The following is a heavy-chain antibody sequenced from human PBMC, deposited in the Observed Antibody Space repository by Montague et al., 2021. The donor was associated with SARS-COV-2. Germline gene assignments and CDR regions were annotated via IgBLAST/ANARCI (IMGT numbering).Heavy chain of an antibody. CDR1: GDSITPYGDSIGGYF. V-gene: IGHV4-4*07. J-gene: IGHJ5*02. CDR3: ARDAYYFGPGRETPGAFDP. Sequence: SETLSLTCSVSGDSITPYGDSIGGYFWSWIRQPAGKGLEWIGRIYANGNFDYNPSLNSRASMSMDTSKQEFSMRLISVTAADTAVYYCARDAYYFGPGRETPGAFDPWGQGILVTVSS. D-gene: IGHD2/OR15-2a*01. CDR2: IYANGNF.